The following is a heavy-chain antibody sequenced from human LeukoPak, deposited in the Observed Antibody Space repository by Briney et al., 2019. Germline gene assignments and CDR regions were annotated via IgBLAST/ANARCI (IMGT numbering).Heavy chain of an antibody. D-gene: IGHD3-10*01. V-gene: IGHV3-7*01. CDR2: IKQDGSEK. Sequence: PGGSLRLSCAASGFTFSSYWMSWVRQAPGKGLEWVPNIKQDGSEKYYVDSVKGRFTISRDNAKNSLYLQMNSLRAEDTAVYYCARDSHPRPAYYYGSGSYYSDYWGQGTLVTVSS. CDR3: ARDSHPRPAYYYGSGSYYSDY. J-gene: IGHJ4*02. CDR1: GFTFSSYW.